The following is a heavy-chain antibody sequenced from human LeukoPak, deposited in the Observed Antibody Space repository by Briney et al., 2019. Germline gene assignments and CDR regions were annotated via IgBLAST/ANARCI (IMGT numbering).Heavy chain of an antibody. J-gene: IGHJ3*02. CDR1: GGTFSIYA. CDR3: ARPVDTAMVTPNDAFDM. D-gene: IGHD5-18*01. V-gene: IGHV1-69*04. CDR2: IIPILGIA. Sequence: SVKVSFKASGGTFSIYAISWVRQAPGQGLEWMGRIIPILGIANYAQKFQGRVTITADKSTSTAYMELSSLRSEDTAVYYCARPVDTAMVTPNDAFDMWGQGTMVTVSS.